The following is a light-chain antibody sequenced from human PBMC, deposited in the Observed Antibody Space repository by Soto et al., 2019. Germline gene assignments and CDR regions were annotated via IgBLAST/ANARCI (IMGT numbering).Light chain of an antibody. Sequence: DIQMTQSPSSLSASVGHIVTITCRASQSISSYLNWYQQKPGKAPKLLIYDASNLETGVPSRFSGSGSGTDFTFTISSLKTEDIATYYCQQYDNLFSITFGHGTRLEIK. CDR1: QSISSY. CDR3: QQYDNLFSIT. J-gene: IGKJ5*01. V-gene: IGKV1-33*01. CDR2: DAS.